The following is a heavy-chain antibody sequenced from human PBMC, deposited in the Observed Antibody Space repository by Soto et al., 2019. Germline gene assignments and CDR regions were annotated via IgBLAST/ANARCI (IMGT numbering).Heavy chain of an antibody. V-gene: IGHV4-59*01. CDR1: GGSISGYC. D-gene: IGHD3-10*01. Sequence: SETLSLTCTVPGGSISGYCWSWIRQPPGKGLEWIGYIYYSGTTSYNPSLNSRVTMSVDTSKNQFSLKVNSVTAADTAVYYCARESYYGSGATVVAYWGQGTLVTVSS. CDR3: ARESYYGSGATVVAY. CDR2: IYYSGTT. J-gene: IGHJ4*02.